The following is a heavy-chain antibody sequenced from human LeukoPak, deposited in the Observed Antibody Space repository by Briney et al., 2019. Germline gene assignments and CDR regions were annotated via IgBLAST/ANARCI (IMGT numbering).Heavy chain of an antibody. CDR3: AREAGNCNYGDY. Sequence: PGESLTLSGAASGCTISSYSMNWVRQAPGKGLEWVSSISSSSSYIYYADSVKGRFTISRDNAKNSLYLQMNSLRAEDTAVYYCAREAGNCNYGDYWGQGTLVTVSS. D-gene: IGHD4-23*01. CDR2: ISSSSSYI. CDR1: GCTISSYS. J-gene: IGHJ4*02. V-gene: IGHV3-21*01.